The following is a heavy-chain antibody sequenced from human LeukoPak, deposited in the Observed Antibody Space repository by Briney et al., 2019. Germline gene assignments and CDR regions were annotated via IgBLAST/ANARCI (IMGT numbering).Heavy chain of an antibody. CDR2: IYYSGST. CDR3: ARSTSCCYAAFDY. D-gene: IGHD2-2*01. Sequence: PSETLSLTCTVSGGSISSYYWSWIRRPPGKGLEWIGYIYYSGSTNYNPSLKSRVTISVDTSKNQFSLKLSSVTAADTAVYYCARSTSCCYAAFDYWGQGTLVTVSS. CDR1: GGSISSYY. V-gene: IGHV4-59*01. J-gene: IGHJ4*02.